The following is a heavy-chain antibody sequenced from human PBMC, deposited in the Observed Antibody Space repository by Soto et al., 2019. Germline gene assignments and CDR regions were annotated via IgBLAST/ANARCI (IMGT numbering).Heavy chain of an antibody. CDR1: GFTFSSYA. CDR3: AKDLGYSYGYGPVDY. J-gene: IGHJ4*02. V-gene: IGHV3-23*01. D-gene: IGHD5-18*01. CDR2: ISGSGGST. Sequence: EVQLLESGGGLVQPGGSLRLSCAASGFTFSSYAMSWVRQAPGKGLEWVSAISGSGGSTYYADSVKGRFTISRDNSKNTLYMQMNSLRAEDTAVYYCAKDLGYSYGYGPVDYWGQGTLVTVSS.